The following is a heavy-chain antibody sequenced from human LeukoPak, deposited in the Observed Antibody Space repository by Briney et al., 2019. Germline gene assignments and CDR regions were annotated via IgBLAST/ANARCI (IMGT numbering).Heavy chain of an antibody. J-gene: IGHJ4*02. CDR3: ARDLRGSVSGYYDTQGY. Sequence: GGSLRLSCAASAFSFSDYNMNWVRQAPGKGLVWVSSISSSSSYIYYADSVKGRFTISRDNAKNSLYLQMNSLRAEDTAVYYCARDLRGSVSGYYDTQGYWGQGTLVTVSS. D-gene: IGHD3-22*01. V-gene: IGHV3-21*01. CDR1: AFSFSDYN. CDR2: ISSSSSYI.